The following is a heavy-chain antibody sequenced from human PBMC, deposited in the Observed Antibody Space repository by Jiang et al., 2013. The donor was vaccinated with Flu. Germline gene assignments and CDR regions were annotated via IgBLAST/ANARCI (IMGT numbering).Heavy chain of an antibody. V-gene: IGHV3-48*03. CDR2: ISSRSSTI. J-gene: IGHJ4*02. Sequence: RLSCAASGFTFSGYEMNWVRQAPGKGLEWVSYISSRSSTIYYADSVKGRFTISRDNAKNSVYLQMNSLRAEDTAVYYCARGSRDYDTRGYPDYWGQGTLVTVSS. CDR1: GFTFSGYE. D-gene: IGHD3-22*01. CDR3: ARGSRDYDTRGYPDY.